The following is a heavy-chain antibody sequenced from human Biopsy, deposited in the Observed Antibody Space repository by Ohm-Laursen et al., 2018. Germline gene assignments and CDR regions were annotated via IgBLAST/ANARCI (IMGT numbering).Heavy chain of an antibody. CDR1: GGSFSGYY. CDR3: ARGRLRAVARFDY. D-gene: IGHD6-19*01. V-gene: IGHV4-34*01. J-gene: IGHJ4*02. Sequence: SDTLSLTWAVYGGSFSGYYWSWIRQPPGKGLEWIGEINHSGSTNYNPSLKSRVTISVDTSKYQFSLKLSPVTAADTAVYFCARGRLRAVARFDYWGQRTLVTVSS. CDR2: INHSGST.